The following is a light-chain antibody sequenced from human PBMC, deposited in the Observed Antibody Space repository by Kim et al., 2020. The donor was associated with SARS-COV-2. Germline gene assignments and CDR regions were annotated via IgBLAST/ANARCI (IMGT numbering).Light chain of an antibody. J-gene: IGKJ3*01. V-gene: IGKV1-6*01. Sequence: AIQMTQFPSSLSASVGDRVIITCRASQDIGTELGWYQQTPGKAPRLLVYGASISHSGVPSRFSGSGSGTYFTLTINRLQSEDVATYFCLQDYGYPRTFGPGTQVDIK. CDR3: LQDYGYPRT. CDR1: QDIGTE. CDR2: GAS.